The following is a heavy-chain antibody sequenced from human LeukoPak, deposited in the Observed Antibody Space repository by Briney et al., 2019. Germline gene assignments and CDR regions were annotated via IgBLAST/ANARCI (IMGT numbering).Heavy chain of an antibody. V-gene: IGHV3-13*01. CDR1: GFTFSSYD. CDR3: ARGYYDSSGYYRFDY. Sequence: GGSLRLSCAASGFTFSSYDMHWVRQATGKGLEWVSAIGTAGDTYYPGSVKGRFTISRENAKNSLYLQMNSLRAGDTAVYYCARGYYDSSGYYRFDYWAREPWSPSPQ. D-gene: IGHD3-22*01. J-gene: IGHJ4*02. CDR2: IGTAGDT.